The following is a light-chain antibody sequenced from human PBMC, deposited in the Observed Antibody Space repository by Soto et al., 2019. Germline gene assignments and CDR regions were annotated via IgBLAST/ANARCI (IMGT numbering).Light chain of an antibody. J-gene: IGKJ5*01. V-gene: IGKV3D-15*01. CDR2: GAS. Sequence: EIVMTQSPASLSVSPGERATLSCRASQSVSSNLAWYQQKPGQAPRLLIYGASSRATGIPDRFSGSGSGTDFTLTISSLQSEDFAVYYCQQYIRWPLAFGQGTRLEIK. CDR1: QSVSSN. CDR3: QQYIRWPLA.